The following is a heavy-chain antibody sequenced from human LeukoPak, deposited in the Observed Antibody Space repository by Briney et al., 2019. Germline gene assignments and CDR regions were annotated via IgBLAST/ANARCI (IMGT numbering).Heavy chain of an antibody. CDR1: GFTFSSYA. CDR2: IRYDGSNK. D-gene: IGHD1-26*01. J-gene: IGHJ4*02. V-gene: IGHV3-30*02. CDR3: AKTGSSRFDY. Sequence: QPGGSLRLSCAASGFTFSSYAMSWVRQAPGKGLEWVAFIRYDGSNKYYADSVKGRFTISRDNSKNTLYLQMNTLRAEDTAVYYCAKTGSSRFDYWGQGTLVTVSS.